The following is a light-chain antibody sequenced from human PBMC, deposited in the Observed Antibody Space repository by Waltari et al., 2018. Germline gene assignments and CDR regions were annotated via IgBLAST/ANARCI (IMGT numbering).Light chain of an antibody. CDR2: SNN. CDR1: SSNIGSNT. CDR3: AAWDDSLNGWV. J-gene: IGLJ3*02. V-gene: IGLV1-44*01. Sequence: QSVLTQPPSASGTPGQRVTISCSGSSSNIGSNTVNWYQQLPGTAPKLLIYSNNRRPSGVPDRFSGSKSGTSASLAMSGLQSEDEADYYCAAWDDSLNGWVFGGGTKLTVL.